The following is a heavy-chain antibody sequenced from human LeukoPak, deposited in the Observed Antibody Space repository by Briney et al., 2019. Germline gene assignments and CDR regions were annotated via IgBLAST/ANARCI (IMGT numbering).Heavy chain of an antibody. V-gene: IGHV5-51*01. D-gene: IGHD3-22*01. CDR2: IYPGDSDT. J-gene: IGHJ3*02. Sequence: GESLKISCKGSGYSFTSHWIGWVRQMPGKGLEWMGIIYPGDSDTRYSPSFQGQVTISADKSISTAYLQWSSLKASDTAMYYCARLKGYNYDSRRQLGQDTRLWFGNAFDIWGQGTMVTVSS. CDR1: GYSFTSHW. CDR3: ARLKGYNYDSRRQLGQDTRLWFGNAFDI.